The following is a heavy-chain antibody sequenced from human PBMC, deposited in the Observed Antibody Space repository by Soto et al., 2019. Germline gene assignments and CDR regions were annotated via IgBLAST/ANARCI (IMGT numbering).Heavy chain of an antibody. CDR1: GYTFTSYY. V-gene: IGHV1-46*01. Sequence: VASVKVSCKASGYTFTSYYMHWVRQAPGQGLEWMGIINPSGGSTSYAQKFQGRVTMTRDTSTSTVYMELSSLRSEDTAVYYCARDDQGYCSGGSCYPEGMDVWGQGTTVTVS. CDR3: ARDDQGYCSGGSCYPEGMDV. CDR2: INPSGGST. J-gene: IGHJ6*02. D-gene: IGHD2-15*01.